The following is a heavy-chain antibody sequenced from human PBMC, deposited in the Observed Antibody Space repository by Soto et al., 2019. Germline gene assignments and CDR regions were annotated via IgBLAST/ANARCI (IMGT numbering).Heavy chain of an antibody. CDR1: SFSMYS. Sequence: EVQVVESGGGLVKPGGSLRLSCNFSFSMYSMVWVRQAPGKGLEWVASISSGSAFIKYADSVKGRFTISRDNAKNSVSLQMDSLRVEDTAMYYCTRDQGGSYDSWFDPWGRGTLVTVSS. CDR3: TRDQGGSYDSWFDP. D-gene: IGHD1-26*01. CDR2: ISSGSAFI. J-gene: IGHJ5*02. V-gene: IGHV3-21*01.